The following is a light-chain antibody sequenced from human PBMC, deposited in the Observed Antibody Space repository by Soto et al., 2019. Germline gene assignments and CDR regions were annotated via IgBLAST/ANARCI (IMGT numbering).Light chain of an antibody. Sequence: DIQMTQSPSSLSASVGDRVTITCQASQDISNYLNWYQQKPGKAPKLLIYDASNLETGVPSRFSGSGSGTDFTFTISSLRPEDIATYYCQQYDNLLFTFGPGTKV. CDR2: DAS. V-gene: IGKV1-33*01. J-gene: IGKJ3*01. CDR1: QDISNY. CDR3: QQYDNLLFT.